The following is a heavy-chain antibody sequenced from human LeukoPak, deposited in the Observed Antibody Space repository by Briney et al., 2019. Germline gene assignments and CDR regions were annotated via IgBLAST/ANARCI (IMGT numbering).Heavy chain of an antibody. CDR1: GFTFSNYA. Sequence: PGGSLRLSCAASGFTFSNYALSWVRQAPGKGLERVSSITGSGDSTYYADSVKGRFTISRDNSKNTLYLQMNSLRAEDTAVYYCARDLSSGWSPSDYWGQGTLVTVSS. J-gene: IGHJ4*02. D-gene: IGHD6-19*01. V-gene: IGHV3-23*01. CDR3: ARDLSSGWSPSDY. CDR2: ITGSGDST.